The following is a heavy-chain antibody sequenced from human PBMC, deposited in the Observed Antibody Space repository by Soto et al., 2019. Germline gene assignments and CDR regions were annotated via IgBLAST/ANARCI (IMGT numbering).Heavy chain of an antibody. D-gene: IGHD2-8*01. CDR2: ISNSSRYI. V-gene: IGHV3-21*01. J-gene: IGHJ4*02. Sequence: PGGSLRLSCAASGFTFSSYSMNWVRQAPGKGLEWVSSISNSSRYIYYADSAKGRFTISKDNAKNSLYLQMNSLRAEDTAVYYCVGFLKTYSSIVPFDYWGQGTLVTVSS. CDR3: VGFLKTYSSIVPFDY. CDR1: GFTFSSYS.